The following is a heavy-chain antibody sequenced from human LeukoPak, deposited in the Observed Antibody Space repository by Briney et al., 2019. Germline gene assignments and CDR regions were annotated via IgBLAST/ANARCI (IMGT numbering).Heavy chain of an antibody. V-gene: IGHV3-43D*03. CDR2: ISWDGGST. CDR1: GFTFDDYA. D-gene: IGHD4-17*01. CDR3: AKDILDYGVPAFDI. Sequence: GGSLRLSCADSGFTFDDYAMHWVRQAPGKGLEWVSLISWDGGSTYYADSVKGRFTISRDNSKNSLYLQMNSLRAEDTALYYCAKDILDYGVPAFDIWGQGTMVTVSS. J-gene: IGHJ3*02.